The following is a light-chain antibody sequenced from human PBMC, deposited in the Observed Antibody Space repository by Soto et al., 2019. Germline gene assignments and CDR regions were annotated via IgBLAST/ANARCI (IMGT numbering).Light chain of an antibody. Sequence: EIVLTQSPGTLSLSPGERATLSCRASQSVSSSYLAWYQQKPGQAPRLLMSDASTRATGIPDRFSGSGSGTDFTHTINRLEPEDFAVYYCQQYGRSARTFGQGTKLEIK. J-gene: IGKJ2*02. V-gene: IGKV3-20*01. CDR3: QQYGRSART. CDR2: DAS. CDR1: QSVSSSY.